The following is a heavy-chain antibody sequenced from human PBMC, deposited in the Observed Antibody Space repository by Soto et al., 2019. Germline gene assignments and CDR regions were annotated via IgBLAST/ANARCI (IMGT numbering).Heavy chain of an antibody. D-gene: IGHD6-13*01. J-gene: IGHJ4*02. V-gene: IGHV4-30-4*01. CDR2: IYYSGST. CDR1: GGSISSGVYS. Sequence: SETLYLTCTVSGGSISSGVYSWSWIRQPPGKGLEWIGYIYYSGSTYYNPSLKSRVTISVDTSKNQFSLKLSSVTAADTAVYYCARDLSLPGYSSSWYRYFDYWGQGTPVTVSS. CDR3: ARDLSLPGYSSSWYRYFDY.